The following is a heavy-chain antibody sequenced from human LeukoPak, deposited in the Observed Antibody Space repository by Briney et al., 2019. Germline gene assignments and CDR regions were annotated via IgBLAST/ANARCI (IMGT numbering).Heavy chain of an antibody. V-gene: IGHV4-61*01. D-gene: IGHD3-9*01. CDR2: IYYSGST. Sequence: SETLSLTCTVSGGSVSSGSYYWSWIRQPPGKGLEWIGYIYYSGSTNYNPSLKSRVTISVDTSKNQFSLKLSSVTAADTAVYYCAATPGPNYDILTGFDAFDIWGQGTMVTVSS. CDR1: GGSVSSGSYY. J-gene: IGHJ3*02. CDR3: AATPGPNYDILTGFDAFDI.